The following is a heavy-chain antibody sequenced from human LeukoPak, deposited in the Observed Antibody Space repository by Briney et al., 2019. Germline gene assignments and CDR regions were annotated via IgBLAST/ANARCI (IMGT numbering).Heavy chain of an antibody. CDR1: GYRFTSYW. Sequence: GESLKISRKGSGYRFTSYWIGWVRQMPGKGLEWMGIIYPGDSDTRYSPSFQGQVTISADKSISTAYLQWSSLKASDTAMYYCARGRLEQYDAFDIWGQGTMVTVSS. V-gene: IGHV5-51*01. D-gene: IGHD1/OR15-1a*01. J-gene: IGHJ3*02. CDR3: ARGRLEQYDAFDI. CDR2: IYPGDSDT.